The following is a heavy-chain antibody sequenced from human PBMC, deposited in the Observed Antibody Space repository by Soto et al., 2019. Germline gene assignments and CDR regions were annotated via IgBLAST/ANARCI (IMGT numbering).Heavy chain of an antibody. CDR3: ARDEVATISVDYYYGMDV. V-gene: IGHV1-69*04. CDR2: IIPILGIA. Sequence: ASVKVSCKASGGTFSSYTISWVRQAPGQGLEWMGRIIPILGIANYAQKFQGRVTITADKSTSTAYMELSSLRSEDTAVYYCARDEVATISVDYYYGMDVWGQGTTVTVSS. D-gene: IGHD5-12*01. J-gene: IGHJ6*02. CDR1: GGTFSSYT.